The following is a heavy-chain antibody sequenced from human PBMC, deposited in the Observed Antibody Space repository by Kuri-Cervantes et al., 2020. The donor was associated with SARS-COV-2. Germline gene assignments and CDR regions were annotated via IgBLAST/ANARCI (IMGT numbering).Heavy chain of an antibody. CDR2: IYHSGST. V-gene: IGHV4-38-2*02. J-gene: IGHJ6*01. CDR1: GYSISSGYY. CDR3: ARDVWGRGDYGDYVMDV. D-gene: IGHD4-17*01. Sequence: SETLSLTCTVSGYSISSGYYWGWIRQPPGKGLEWIGSIYHSGSTYYNPSLKSRVTISVDTSKNQFSLKLSSVTAADTAVYYCARDVWGRGDYGDYVMDVWGQGTTVTCAS.